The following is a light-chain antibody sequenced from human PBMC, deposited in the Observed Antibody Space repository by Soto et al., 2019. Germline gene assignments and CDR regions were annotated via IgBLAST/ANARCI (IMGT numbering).Light chain of an antibody. V-gene: IGKV1-5*01. J-gene: IGKJ3*01. Sequence: DFQMTQSPSSLSASVGDRVTITCRASRPINTWLAWYQQKPGKAPKLLIYAASTLQSGVPSRFSGSGSGTDFTLTISCLQSEDFATYYCQQYYSYPRTFGPGTKVDIK. CDR3: QQYYSYPRT. CDR2: AAS. CDR1: RPINTW.